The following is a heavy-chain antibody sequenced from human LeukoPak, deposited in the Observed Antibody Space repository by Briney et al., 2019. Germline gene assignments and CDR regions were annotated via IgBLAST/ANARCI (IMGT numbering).Heavy chain of an antibody. J-gene: IGHJ4*02. D-gene: IGHD3-10*01. V-gene: IGHV3-30*18. Sequence: GGSLRLFCAASGFTFSSYGMHWVRQAPGKGLEWVAVISYDGSNKYYADSVKGRFTISRDNSKNTLYPEMKSLRAEDTATYYCAKGVYGSRSTSFADFWGQGTLVTVSS. CDR3: AKGVYGSRSTSFADF. CDR2: ISYDGSNK. CDR1: GFTFSSYG.